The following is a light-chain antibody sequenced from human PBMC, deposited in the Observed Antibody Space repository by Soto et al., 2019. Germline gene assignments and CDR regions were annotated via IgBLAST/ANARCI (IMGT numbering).Light chain of an antibody. J-gene: IGKJ5*01. CDR2: DAS. V-gene: IGKV3-11*01. Sequence: EVVMTQSPATLSVSPGERATLSCRASQSVSSNLAWYQQKPGQAPRLLIYDASSRATGIPDRFSGSGSGTDFTLTISSLEPEDFAVYYCQQRSNWPLFGQGTRLEIK. CDR3: QQRSNWPL. CDR1: QSVSSN.